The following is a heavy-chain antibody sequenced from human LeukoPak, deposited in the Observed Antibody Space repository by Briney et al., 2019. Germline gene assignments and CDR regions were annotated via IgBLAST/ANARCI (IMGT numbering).Heavy chain of an antibody. V-gene: IGHV1-69*04. D-gene: IGHD1-26*01. CDR2: IIPILGIA. Sequence: SVKVSCKASGGTFSSYAISWVRQAPGQGLEWMGRIIPILGIANYAQKFQGRVTITADKSTSTAYMELSSLRSEDAAVYYCARDRMGATGSTDYWGQGTLVTVSS. CDR1: GGTFSSYA. CDR3: ARDRMGATGSTDY. J-gene: IGHJ4*02.